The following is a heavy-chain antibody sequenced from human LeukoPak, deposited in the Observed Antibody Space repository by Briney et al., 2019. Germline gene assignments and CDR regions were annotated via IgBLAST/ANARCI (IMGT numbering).Heavy chain of an antibody. Sequence: PGGSLRLSCAASGFTFSSYAMSWVRQAPGKGLEWVSYISSGSSYTNYADSVKGRFTISRDNAKNSLYLQMNSLRAEDTAVYYCARSRGRRRDVFYYWGQGTLVTVSS. V-gene: IGHV3-11*03. D-gene: IGHD5-24*01. J-gene: IGHJ4*02. CDR2: ISSGSSYT. CDR3: ARSRGRRRDVFYY. CDR1: GFTFSSYA.